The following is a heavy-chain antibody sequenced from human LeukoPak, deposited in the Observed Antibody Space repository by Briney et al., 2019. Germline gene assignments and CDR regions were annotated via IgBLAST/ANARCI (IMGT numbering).Heavy chain of an antibody. J-gene: IGHJ5*02. CDR2: ISSTNSYI. Sequence: PGESLRLSCAASGFTFSGYWMNWVRQAPGKGLEWVSSISSTNSYIDYADSVKGRFTISRHNAKNSLYLKMNSVRSDDTAVYYCARGPSSGYGNDWFDPWGQGTLVTVSS. V-gene: IGHV3-21*01. CDR1: GFTFSGYW. D-gene: IGHD6-13*01. CDR3: ARGPSSGYGNDWFDP.